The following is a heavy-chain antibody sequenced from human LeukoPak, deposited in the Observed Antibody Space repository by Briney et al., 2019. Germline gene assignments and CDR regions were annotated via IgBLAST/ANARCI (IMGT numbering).Heavy chain of an antibody. CDR2: IYYSGST. CDR1: GGSISSSSYY. J-gene: IGHJ4*02. CDR3: ARQGASSVQVGY. Sequence: SETLSLTCSVSGGSISSSSYYWGWIRQPPGKGLEWIGSIYYSGSTYYNPSLKSRVTISVDTSKNQFSLKLSSVTAADTAVYYCARQGASSVQVGYWGQGTLVTVSS. V-gene: IGHV4-39*01.